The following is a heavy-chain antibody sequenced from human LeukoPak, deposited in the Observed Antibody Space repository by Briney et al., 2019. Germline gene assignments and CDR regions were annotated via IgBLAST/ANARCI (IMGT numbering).Heavy chain of an antibody. Sequence: SETLSLTCDVSGYSIRTGYYWGWVRQPPGKDLEWIGSVYHSGSTYYNPSLQSRVNILVDTSKNQFSLSLTSVTAADTDVYYCARSYFSVGAFDIWGQGTRVTVSS. CDR3: ARSYFSVGAFDI. J-gene: IGHJ3*02. D-gene: IGHD2/OR15-2a*01. CDR2: VYHSGST. CDR1: GYSIRTGYY. V-gene: IGHV4-38-2*01.